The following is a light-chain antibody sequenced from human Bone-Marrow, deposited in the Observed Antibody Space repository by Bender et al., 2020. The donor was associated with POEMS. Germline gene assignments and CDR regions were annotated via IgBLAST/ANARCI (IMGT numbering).Light chain of an antibody. V-gene: IGLV6-57*03. CDR3: QSYDSSTWV. Sequence: NFMLTQPHSVSGSPGKTVTLSCTRSSGSIASSYVQWYQQRPGSAPTTVISDDNQRPSGVPGRFSGSIDTSSNSASLTISGLKIDDEADYYCQSYDSSTWVFGGGTKLTVL. J-gene: IGLJ3*02. CDR1: SGSIASSY. CDR2: DDN.